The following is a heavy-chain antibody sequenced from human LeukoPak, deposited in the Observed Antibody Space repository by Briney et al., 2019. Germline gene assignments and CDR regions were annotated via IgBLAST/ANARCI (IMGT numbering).Heavy chain of an antibody. V-gene: IGHV4-39*01. Sequence: SETLSLTCTVSGGSISSSIYYWGWIRQPPGKGLEWIGSIFYSGSTYYNPSLKSRVTISVDTSKNQFSLKLSSVPAADTAVYYCARRARGSYLYYFDYWGQGTLVTVS. CDR1: GGSISSSIYY. CDR2: IFYSGST. D-gene: IGHD3-10*01. J-gene: IGHJ4*02. CDR3: ARRARGSYLYYFDY.